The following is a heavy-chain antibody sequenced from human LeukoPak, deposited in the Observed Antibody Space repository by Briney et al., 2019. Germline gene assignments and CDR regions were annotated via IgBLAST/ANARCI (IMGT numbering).Heavy chain of an antibody. CDR3: AREAVLPDY. J-gene: IGHJ4*02. Sequence: SETLSLTCAVYGGSFSGYYWSWIRQPPGKGLEWIGEINHSGSTNYNPSLKSRVTISVDTSKNQFSLKLSSVTAADTAVYYCAREAVLPDYWGQGTLVTVSS. CDR1: GGSFSGYY. D-gene: IGHD3-10*01. V-gene: IGHV4-34*01. CDR2: INHSGST.